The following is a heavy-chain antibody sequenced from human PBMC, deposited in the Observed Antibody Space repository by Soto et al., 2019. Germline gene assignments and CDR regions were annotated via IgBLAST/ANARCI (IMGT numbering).Heavy chain of an antibody. CDR1: GGSVSSRAHY. CDR2: IYYSGTT. V-gene: IGHV4-39*01. J-gene: IGHJ4*02. CDR3: ARQDPLSGYGYRLGGYYFDY. Sequence: QVQLQESGPGLVEPSETLSLTCTVSGGSVSSRAHYWGWIRQTPGKGLEWIGNIYYSGTTSYNPCLKVRVPISVDTSKNQFSLKLTSVTAADTAVYYCARQDPLSGYGYRLGGYYFDYWGQGTLVTVSS. D-gene: IGHD5-18*01.